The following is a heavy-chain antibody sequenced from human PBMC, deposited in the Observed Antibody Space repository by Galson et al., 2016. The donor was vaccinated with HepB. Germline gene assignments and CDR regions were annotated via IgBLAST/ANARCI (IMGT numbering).Heavy chain of an antibody. Sequence: SLRLSCAASXLTFSSYXMTXVRQAPGNGPEWXXNINQGGSQTFYADSXXXXFTISRGNAKNSLYLQMHSLRPEKTAVYYCARDLSPSYAENWYDALDLWGQGXLVTVSS. J-gene: IGHJ3*01. D-gene: IGHD2-2*01. CDR2: INQGGSQT. V-gene: IGHV3-7*04. CDR1: XLTFSSYX. CDR3: ARDLSPSYAENWYDALDL.